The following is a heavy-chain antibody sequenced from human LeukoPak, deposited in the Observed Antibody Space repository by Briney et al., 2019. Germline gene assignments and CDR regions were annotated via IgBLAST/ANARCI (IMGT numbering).Heavy chain of an antibody. Sequence: GGSLRLSCAASGFTFDDYAMHWVRQAPGKGLEWVSGISWNSGSIGYADSVKGRFTISRDNAKNSLYLQMNSLRAEDTAVYYCARDRHYYDFWSGYYITADSVDAFDIWGQGTMVTVSS. CDR2: ISWNSGSI. J-gene: IGHJ3*02. CDR1: GFTFDDYA. V-gene: IGHV3-9*01. D-gene: IGHD3-3*01. CDR3: ARDRHYYDFWSGYYITADSVDAFDI.